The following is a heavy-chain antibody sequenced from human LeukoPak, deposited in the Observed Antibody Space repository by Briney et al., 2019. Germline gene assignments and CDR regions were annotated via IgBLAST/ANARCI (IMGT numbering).Heavy chain of an antibody. CDR1: GFTFSSYW. J-gene: IGHJ3*02. V-gene: IGHV3-7*01. CDR2: RKQDGSEK. CDR3: ARELRLLEWLLCDAFDI. Sequence: GGSLRLTCAASGFTFSSYWMSWVRQAPGKGLEWLANRKQDGSEKYYVDSVKGRFTISRDNAKNSLYLQMNSLRAEDTAVYYCARELRLLEWLLCDAFDIWGQGTMVTVSS. D-gene: IGHD3-3*01.